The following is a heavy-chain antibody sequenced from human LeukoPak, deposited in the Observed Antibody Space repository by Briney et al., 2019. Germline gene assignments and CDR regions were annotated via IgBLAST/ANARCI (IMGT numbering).Heavy chain of an antibody. D-gene: IGHD3-3*01. Sequence: PSETLSLTYTVSGGSISSSSYYWGWIRQPPGKGLEWIGSIYYSGSTYYNPSLKSRVTISVDTSRNQFSLKLSSVTAADTAVYYCARPQRSGHLDLWGQGTLVIVSS. CDR3: ARPQRSGHLDL. CDR1: GGSISSSSYY. V-gene: IGHV4-39*01. J-gene: IGHJ5*02. CDR2: IYYSGST.